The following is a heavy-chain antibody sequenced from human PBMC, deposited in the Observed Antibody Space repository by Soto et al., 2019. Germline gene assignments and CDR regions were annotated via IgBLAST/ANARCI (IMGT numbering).Heavy chain of an antibody. CDR3: AIFQCRVAPPYVMDF. Sequence: ASVKVSCKAGGATFTSSAMHWVRRALGERLEWMGWINAGNGNTKYSQKFQGRVTITRDTSASTAYMELSSLRSEDTAVYFFAIFQCRVAPPYVMDFRGQGTTVP. J-gene: IGHJ6*02. CDR1: GATFTSSA. V-gene: IGHV1-3*01. D-gene: IGHD6-6*01. CDR2: INAGNGNT.